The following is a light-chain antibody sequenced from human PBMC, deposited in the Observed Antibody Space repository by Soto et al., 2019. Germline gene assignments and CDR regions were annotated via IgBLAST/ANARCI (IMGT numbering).Light chain of an antibody. CDR3: CSYAGSSSYV. V-gene: IGLV2-23*02. CDR1: SNDVGIYGV. J-gene: IGLJ1*01. Sequence: QSALTQPASVSGSPGQSITISCTGTSNDVGIYGVVSWYQQHPGKAPKLIIFEVNKRPSGVSNRFSGSKSGNTASLTISGVQAEDEADYYCCSYAGSSSYVFGTGTKVTVL. CDR2: EVN.